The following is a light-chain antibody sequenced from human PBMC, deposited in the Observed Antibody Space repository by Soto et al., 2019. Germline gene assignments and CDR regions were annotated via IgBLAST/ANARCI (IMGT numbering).Light chain of an antibody. CDR3: ASWEDSLNGWV. CDR2: SDD. CDR1: SSNVGSNT. V-gene: IGLV1-44*01. J-gene: IGLJ3*02. Sequence: LTQPPSASGTPGQRVTISCSGSSSNVGSNTVSWYQQLPGTAPKVLIYSDDQRPSGVPDRFSGSRSGSSASLAISGLQSGDEADYYCASWEDSLNGWVIGGGTKVTVL.